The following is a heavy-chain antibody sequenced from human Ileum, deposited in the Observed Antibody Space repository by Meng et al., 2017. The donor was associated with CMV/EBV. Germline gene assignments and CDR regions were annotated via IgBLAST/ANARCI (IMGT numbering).Heavy chain of an antibody. D-gene: IGHD3-10*01. CDR1: SFSPSHNA. V-gene: IGHV3-23*01. CDR3: GKDSFGWAFDY. CDR2: IGGSNYNT. Sequence: SGEGFGPLSGTRRVSCGSISFSPSHNAMTWVRPAPGKGLEWVTDIGGSNYNTHYPDAVVTRFAITRDASTNTLYRSMNNLRAEDNDIDCCGKDSFGWAFDYWGHGTLVTVSS. J-gene: IGHJ4*01.